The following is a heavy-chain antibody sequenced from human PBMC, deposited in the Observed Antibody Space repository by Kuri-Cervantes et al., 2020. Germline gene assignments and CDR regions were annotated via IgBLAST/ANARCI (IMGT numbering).Heavy chain of an antibody. D-gene: IGHD3/OR15-3a*01. CDR2: IYSGSST. Sequence: GGSLRLSCAASGFTVSSNYMSWVRQAPGKGLEWVSVIYSGSSTYYADSVKGRFTISRDNSKNTLYLQVNSLRVEDTAMYYCARDYVFWNAFVEGSEYWGQGTRVTVSS. J-gene: IGHJ4*02. V-gene: IGHV3-66*02. CDR1: GFTVSSNY. CDR3: ARDYVFWNAFVEGSEY.